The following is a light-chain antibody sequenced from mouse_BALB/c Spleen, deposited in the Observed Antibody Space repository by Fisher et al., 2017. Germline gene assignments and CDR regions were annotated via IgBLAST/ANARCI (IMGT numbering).Light chain of an antibody. Sequence: DIVMTQSTATLSVTPGDRVSLSCRASQSISDYLHWYQQKSHESPRLLIKYASQSISGIPSRFSGSGSGSDFTLSINSVEPEDVGVYYCQNGHGFPYTFGGGTKLEIK. CDR2: YAS. J-gene: IGKJ2*01. V-gene: IGKV5-39*01. CDR1: QSISDY. CDR3: QNGHGFPYT.